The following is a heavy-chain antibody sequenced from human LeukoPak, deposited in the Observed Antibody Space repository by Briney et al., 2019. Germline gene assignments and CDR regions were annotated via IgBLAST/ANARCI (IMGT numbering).Heavy chain of an antibody. Sequence: ETLSLTCAVYGGSFSGYYWSWVRQPPGEGLEWIGEINHSGRTNYNPSLKIRVTISVDTSKNQFSLKLSSVTAADTAVYYCARVPIGYSSGWYFGHPYYYGMDVWGQGTTVTVSS. D-gene: IGHD6-19*01. CDR1: GGSFSGYY. CDR3: ARVPIGYSSGWYFGHPYYYGMDV. CDR2: INHSGRT. V-gene: IGHV4-34*01. J-gene: IGHJ6*02.